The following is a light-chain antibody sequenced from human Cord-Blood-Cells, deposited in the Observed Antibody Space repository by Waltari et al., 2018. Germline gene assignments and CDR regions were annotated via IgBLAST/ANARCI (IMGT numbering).Light chain of an antibody. V-gene: IGLV2-23*01. CDR2: EGS. J-gene: IGLJ3*02. CDR3: CSYAGSSTWV. Sequence: QSALTQPASVSGSPGQSITISCTGTSIDVGSYNLVSCYQQHPSKAPKLMIYEGSKLPAGVSNRFSGSKSGNTAALTISGLQAEDEADYYCCSYAGSSTWVFGGGTKLTVL. CDR1: SIDVGSYNL.